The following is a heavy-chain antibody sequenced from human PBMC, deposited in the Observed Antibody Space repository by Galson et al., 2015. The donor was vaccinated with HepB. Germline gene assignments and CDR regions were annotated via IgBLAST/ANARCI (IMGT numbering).Heavy chain of an antibody. Sequence: SVKVSCKASGGTFGSYAISWVRQAPGQGLEWMGGIIPIFGTANYAQKFQGRVTITADESTSTAYMELSSLRSEDTAVYYCAREDCSGGSCHNYYYYYGMDVWGQGTTVTVSS. CDR2: IIPIFGTA. CDR3: AREDCSGGSCHNYYYYYGMDV. V-gene: IGHV1-69*13. D-gene: IGHD2-15*01. J-gene: IGHJ6*02. CDR1: GGTFGSYA.